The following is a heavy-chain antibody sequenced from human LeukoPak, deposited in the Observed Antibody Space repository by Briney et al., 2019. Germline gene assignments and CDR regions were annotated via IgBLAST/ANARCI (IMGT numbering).Heavy chain of an antibody. CDR1: GGTFSSYA. D-gene: IGHD4-23*01. V-gene: IGHV1-69*05. CDR2: IIPIFGTA. CDR3: PSNYGGTSDY. Sequence: SVKVSCKASGGTFSSYAISWVRQAPGQGLEWMGGIIPIFGTANYAQKFQGRVTITTDESTSTASMELRSLRSEDTAVSFCPSNYGGTSDYWGQGTLVTVSS. J-gene: IGHJ4*02.